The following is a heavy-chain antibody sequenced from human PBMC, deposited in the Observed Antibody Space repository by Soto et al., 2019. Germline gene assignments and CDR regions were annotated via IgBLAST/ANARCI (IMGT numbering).Heavy chain of an antibody. CDR2: ISYDGSNK. J-gene: IGHJ4*02. V-gene: IGHV3-30*18. D-gene: IGHD6-13*01. Sequence: GGSLRLSCAASGFTFSSYGMHWVRQAPGKGLEWVAVISYDGSNKYYADSVKGRFTISRDNSKNTLYLQMNSLRAEDTAVYYCAKVAPPSWCGSSCWFDYWGQGTLVTVSS. CDR1: GFTFSSYG. CDR3: AKVAPPSWCGSSCWFDY.